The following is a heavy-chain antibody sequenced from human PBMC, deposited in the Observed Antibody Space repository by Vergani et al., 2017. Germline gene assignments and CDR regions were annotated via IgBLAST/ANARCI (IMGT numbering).Heavy chain of an antibody. V-gene: IGHV3-23*01. CDR3: AKATDPSGSYGYLTFDY. J-gene: IGHJ4*02. Sequence: EVQLLESGGGLVQPGGSLRLSCAASGFTFSSYAMSWVRQAPGKGLEWVSAISGSGGSTYYADSVKGRFTISRDNSKNTLYLQMNSLRAEDTAVYYCAKATDPSGSYGYLTFDYWGQGTLVTVSS. D-gene: IGHD5-18*01. CDR2: ISGSGGST. CDR1: GFTFSSYA.